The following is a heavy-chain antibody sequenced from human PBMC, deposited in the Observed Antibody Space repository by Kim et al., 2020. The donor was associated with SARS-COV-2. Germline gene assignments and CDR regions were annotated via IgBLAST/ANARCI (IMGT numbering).Heavy chain of an antibody. CDR1: GGSISSGGYY. CDR3: ARGSPSIAARQGLFDY. D-gene: IGHD6-6*01. Sequence: SETLSLTCTVSGGSISSGGYYWSWIRQHPGKGLEWIGYIYYSGSTYYNPSLKSRVTISVDTSKNQFSLKLSSVTAADTAVYYCARGSPSIAARQGLFDYWGQGTLVTVSS. J-gene: IGHJ4*02. CDR2: IYYSGST. V-gene: IGHV4-31*03.